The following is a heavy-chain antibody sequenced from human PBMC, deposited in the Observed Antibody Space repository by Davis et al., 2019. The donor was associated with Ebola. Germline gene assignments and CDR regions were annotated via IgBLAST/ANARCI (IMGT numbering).Heavy chain of an antibody. Sequence: GESLKISCAASGFTFTDYYMSWIRQVPGKGLECISFISSIATTIYYADSVKGRFTISRDNSKNTLYLQMNSLRAEDTAVYYCAKGGYSYGFFLDYYYMDVWGKGTTVTVSS. CDR3: AKGGYSYGFFLDYYYMDV. CDR1: GFTFTDYY. D-gene: IGHD5-18*01. V-gene: IGHV3-11*01. J-gene: IGHJ6*03. CDR2: ISSIATTI.